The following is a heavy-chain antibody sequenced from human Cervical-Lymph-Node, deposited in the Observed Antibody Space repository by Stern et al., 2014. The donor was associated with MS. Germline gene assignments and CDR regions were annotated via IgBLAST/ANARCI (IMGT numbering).Heavy chain of an antibody. CDR1: GASVNSDAYY. V-gene: IGHV4-61*08. CDR2: IYYSGST. J-gene: IGHJ4*02. CDR3: VRQVRE. Sequence: QLQLQESGPGLVKPSETLSLTCTVSGASVNSDAYYWTWIRQSPGKGLEWIGYIYYSGSTSYNPSLKSRVTMSVDTSTNQFSLRLTSVTAADTAVYYCVRQVREWGQGTLVTVSS.